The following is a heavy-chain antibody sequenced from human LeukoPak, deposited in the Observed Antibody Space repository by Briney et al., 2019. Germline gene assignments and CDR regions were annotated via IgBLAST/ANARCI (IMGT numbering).Heavy chain of an antibody. CDR2: ISGSGGST. CDR3: AKFGLAGSGRYHDAFDI. Sequence: GGSLRLSCAASGFAFSSYGMTWVRQAPGKGLEWVSAISGSGGSTYYADSVKGRSTISRDNSKNTLYLQMNSLRAEDTAVYYCAKFGLAGSGRYHDAFDIWGQGTMVTVSS. D-gene: IGHD3-10*01. V-gene: IGHV3-23*01. J-gene: IGHJ3*02. CDR1: GFAFSSYG.